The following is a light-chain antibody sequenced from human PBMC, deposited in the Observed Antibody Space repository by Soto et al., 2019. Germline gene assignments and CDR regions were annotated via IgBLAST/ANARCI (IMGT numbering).Light chain of an antibody. CDR1: SSDVGGYNY. CDR3: ESSTSSRAYV. J-gene: IGLJ1*01. Sequence: QSVLTQPASVSGSPGQSITISCTGTSSDVGGYNYVSWYQQQPGKAPKLIIHEVSNRPSGVSNRFSGSKSDNTASLTISGVQAEDEADYYCESSTSSRAYVFGIGTKLTVL. V-gene: IGLV2-14*01. CDR2: EVS.